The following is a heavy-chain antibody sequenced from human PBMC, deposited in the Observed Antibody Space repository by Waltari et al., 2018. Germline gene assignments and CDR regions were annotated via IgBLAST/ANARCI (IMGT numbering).Heavy chain of an antibody. V-gene: IGHV5-51*03. Sequence: EVQLVQSGAEVKKPGESLKISCKGSGYSFTSYWIGWVRQMPGKGLEWMGIIYPGDSDTRYSPSFQGQVTISADKSISTAYLQWSSLKASDTAMYYCASPTQYYYDSSGGDAFDIWGQGTMVTVSS. J-gene: IGHJ3*02. CDR3: ASPTQYYYDSSGGDAFDI. CDR2: IYPGDSDT. CDR1: GYSFTSYW. D-gene: IGHD3-22*01.